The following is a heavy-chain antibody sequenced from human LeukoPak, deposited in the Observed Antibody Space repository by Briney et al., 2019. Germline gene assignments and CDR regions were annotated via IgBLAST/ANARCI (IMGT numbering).Heavy chain of an antibody. CDR2: IYYSGST. Sequence: PSETLSLTCTVSGGSISSYYWSWIRQPPGKGLEWIGYIYYSGSTNYNPSLKSRVTISVDTSKNQFSLKLSSVTAADTAVYYCARSFYYYDSSGYSYYFDYWGQGTLVTVSS. J-gene: IGHJ4*02. V-gene: IGHV4-59*01. CDR1: GGSISSYY. D-gene: IGHD3-22*01. CDR3: ARSFYYYDSSGYSYYFDY.